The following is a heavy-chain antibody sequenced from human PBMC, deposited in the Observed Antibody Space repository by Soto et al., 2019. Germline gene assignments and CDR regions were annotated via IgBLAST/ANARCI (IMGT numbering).Heavy chain of an antibody. CDR2: IYFTGYT. CDR3: ATVAMTSPRVFDY. CDR1: GGSLSSHH. Sequence: QAQLQESGAGLVKPSETLALTCTVAGGSLSSHHWRRSRESPGKGLEWIGYIYFTGYTNYNPSLKNRVTISVDTSTSQFSLSLNSVTAADTAVYYCATVAMTSPRVFDYWGQGTLVSVSS. D-gene: IGHD2-15*01. J-gene: IGHJ4*02. V-gene: IGHV4-59*11.